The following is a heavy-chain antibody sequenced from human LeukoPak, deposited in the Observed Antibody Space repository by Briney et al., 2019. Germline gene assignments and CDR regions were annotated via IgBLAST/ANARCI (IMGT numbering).Heavy chain of an antibody. CDR2: ISAYNGNT. V-gene: IGHV1-18*01. J-gene: IGHJ4*02. Sequence: GASVKVSCKASGYTFTSYGISWVRQAPGQGLEWMEWISAYNGNTNYAQKLQGRVTMTTDTSTSTAYMELRSLRSDDTAVYYCARGPPGYCSGGSCGIFDYWGQGTLVTVSS. CDR1: GYTFTSYG. D-gene: IGHD2-15*01. CDR3: ARGPPGYCSGGSCGIFDY.